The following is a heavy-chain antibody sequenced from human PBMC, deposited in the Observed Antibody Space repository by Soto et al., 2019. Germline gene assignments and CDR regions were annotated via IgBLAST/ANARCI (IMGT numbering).Heavy chain of an antibody. CDR1: GVTLSIYE. D-gene: IGHD3-10*01. Sequence: SMGISCAASGVTLSIYEMNWFRQAPGKGLEWVSYISSSGSTIYYADSVKGRFTISRDNAKNSLYLQMNSLRAEDTAVYYCARDSYGSGSSPDGMDVWGQGTTVTVSS. CDR3: ARDSYGSGSSPDGMDV. CDR2: ISSSGSTI. V-gene: IGHV3-48*03. J-gene: IGHJ6*02.